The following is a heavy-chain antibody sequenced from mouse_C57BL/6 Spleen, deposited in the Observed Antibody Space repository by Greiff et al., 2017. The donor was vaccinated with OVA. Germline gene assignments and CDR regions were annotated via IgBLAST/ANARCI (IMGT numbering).Heavy chain of an antibody. D-gene: IGHD3-2*02. CDR1: GYAFSSYW. CDR2: IYPGDGDT. CDR3: ARGTAQATDY. V-gene: IGHV1-82*01. Sequence: QVQLQQSGPELVKPGASVKISCKASGYAFSSYWMNWVKQRPGKGLEWIGRIYPGDGDTNYNGKVKGKATLTADKSSSTAYMQLSGLTSEDSAVYFCARGTAQATDYWGQGATLTVSS. J-gene: IGHJ2*01.